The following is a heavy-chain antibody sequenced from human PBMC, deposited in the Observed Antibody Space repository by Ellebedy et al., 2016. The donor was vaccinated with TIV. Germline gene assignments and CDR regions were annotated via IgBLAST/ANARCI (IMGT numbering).Heavy chain of an antibody. Sequence: GGSLRLSXAASGFTFSSYSMNWVRQAPGKGLEWVSSISSSSSYIYYADSVKGRFTISRDNAKNSLYLQMNSLRAEDTAVYYCAREASGGPEGDFDYWGQGTLVTVSS. CDR2: ISSSSSYI. CDR3: AREASGGPEGDFDY. CDR1: GFTFSSYS. D-gene: IGHD4-23*01. J-gene: IGHJ4*02. V-gene: IGHV3-21*01.